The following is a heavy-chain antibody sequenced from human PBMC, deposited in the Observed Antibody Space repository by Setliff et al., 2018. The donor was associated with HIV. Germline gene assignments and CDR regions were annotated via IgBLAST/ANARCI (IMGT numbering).Heavy chain of an antibody. Sequence: PSETLSLTCAVNDESFSGYYWTWIRQPPGKGLEWIGEISHSGSPNYNPSLKSRVTMSRDTSKNQLSLSLSSVTAADTAVYYCARVRFFDRIGYFARPYYFLDSWGQGTLVTVSS. CDR1: DESFSGYY. J-gene: IGHJ4*02. CDR2: ISHSGSP. D-gene: IGHD3-22*01. CDR3: ARVRFFDRIGYFARPYYFLDS. V-gene: IGHV4-34*01.